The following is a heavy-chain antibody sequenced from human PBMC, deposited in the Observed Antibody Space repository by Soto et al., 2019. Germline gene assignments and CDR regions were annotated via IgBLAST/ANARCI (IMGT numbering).Heavy chain of an antibody. Sequence: PSETLSLTCTVSGGSISSYYWSWIRQPPGKGLEWIGYIYYSGSTNYNPSLKSRVTISVDTSKNQFSLKLSSVTAADTAVYYCARDFIQIAAAGTPDNWFDPWGQGTLVTVSS. CDR2: IYYSGST. CDR1: GGSISSYY. J-gene: IGHJ5*02. D-gene: IGHD6-13*01. CDR3: ARDFIQIAAAGTPDNWFDP. V-gene: IGHV4-59*01.